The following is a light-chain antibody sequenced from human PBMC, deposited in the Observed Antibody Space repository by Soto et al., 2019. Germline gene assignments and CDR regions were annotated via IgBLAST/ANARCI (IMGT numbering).Light chain of an antibody. CDR3: QNYNSAPWT. CDR2: AAS. Sequence: DIPLTQSPSSLSASVGDRITITCRASQGISTYLAWYQQKPGKVPKFLIFAASTLHSGVPSRFSGSGSGTDFTLTISSLQPEDVATYYCQNYNSAPWTFDQGTKVEIK. J-gene: IGKJ1*01. CDR1: QGISTY. V-gene: IGKV1-27*01.